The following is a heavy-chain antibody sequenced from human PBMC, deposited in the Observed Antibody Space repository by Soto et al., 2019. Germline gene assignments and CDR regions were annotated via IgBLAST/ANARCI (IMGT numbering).Heavy chain of an antibody. CDR2: LYYGRST. CDR1: GGSISSYY. CDR3: ALRSMAVVPEY. J-gene: IGHJ4*02. V-gene: IGHV4-59*01. Sequence: SETLSLTYTVSGGSISSYYWSWIRQPPGKGLECIGYLYYGRSTNYNPSLKSRVTLSVDTSTNQCSLTLSSMTAADTAVYYCALRSMAVVPEYWGQGTLVTVSS. D-gene: IGHD3-22*01.